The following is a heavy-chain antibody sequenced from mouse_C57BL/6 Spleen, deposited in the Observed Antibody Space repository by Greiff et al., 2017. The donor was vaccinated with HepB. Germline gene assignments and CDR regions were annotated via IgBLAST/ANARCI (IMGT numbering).Heavy chain of an antibody. D-gene: IGHD1-1*01. Sequence: DVQLQESGTVLARPGASVKMSCKTSGYTFTSYWMHWVKQRPGQGLEWIGAIYPGNSDTSYNQKFKGKAKLTAVTSASTAYMELSSLTNEDSAVYYCTRGGFNYYGSSPYAMDYWGQGTSVTVSS. J-gene: IGHJ4*01. CDR1: GYTFTSYW. CDR2: IYPGNSDT. V-gene: IGHV1-5*01. CDR3: TRGGFNYYGSSPYAMDY.